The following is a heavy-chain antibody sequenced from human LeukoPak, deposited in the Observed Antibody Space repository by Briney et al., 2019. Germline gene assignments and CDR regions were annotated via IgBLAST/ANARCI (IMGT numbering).Heavy chain of an antibody. CDR1: GGSISSYY. CDR2: IYYSGST. D-gene: IGHD3-10*01. J-gene: IGHJ5*02. V-gene: IGHV4-59*01. CDR3: ARDLWFGELFGLFGP. Sequence: SETLSLTCTVSGGSISSYYWSWIRQPPGKGLEWIGYIYYSGSTNYNPSLKSRVTISVDTSKNQFSLKLSSVTAADTAVYYCARDLWFGELFGLFGPWGQGTLVTVSS.